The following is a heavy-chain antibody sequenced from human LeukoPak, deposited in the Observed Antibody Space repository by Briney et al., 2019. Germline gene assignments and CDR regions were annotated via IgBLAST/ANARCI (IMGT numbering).Heavy chain of an antibody. CDR3: ARALPGSGSYYLNY. V-gene: IGHV4-34*01. J-gene: IGHJ4*02. D-gene: IGHD3-10*01. CDR1: GGSFSGYY. CDR2: INHSGST. Sequence: KASETLSLTCAVYGGSFSGYYWSWIRQPPGKGLEWIGEINHSGSTNYNPSLKSRVTISVATSKNQFSLKLSSVTAADTAVYYCARALPGSGSYYLNYWGQGTLVTVSS.